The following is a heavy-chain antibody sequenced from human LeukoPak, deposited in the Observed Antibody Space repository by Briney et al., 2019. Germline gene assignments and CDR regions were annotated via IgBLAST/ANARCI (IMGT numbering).Heavy chain of an antibody. CDR3: ARDENGYVWGSFRA. CDR1: GGSISSGSHY. V-gene: IGHV4-39*07. CDR2: IYYTGST. D-gene: IGHD3-16*02. J-gene: IGHJ5*02. Sequence: SETLSLTCTVSGGSISSGSHYWGWIRQPPGKGLEWIGNIYYTGSTYYNPSLESRVTMSLDTSKNQFSLKLSSVTAADTAVYYCARDENGYVWGSFRAWGQGTLVTVSS.